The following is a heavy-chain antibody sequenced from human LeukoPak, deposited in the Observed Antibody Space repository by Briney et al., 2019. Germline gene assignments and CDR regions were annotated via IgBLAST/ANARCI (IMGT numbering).Heavy chain of an antibody. V-gene: IGHV4-61*08. CDR1: GGSISSGGYY. CDR3: ARVVLDVDTAMVFDY. CDR2: IYHSGST. J-gene: IGHJ4*02. Sequence: SETLSLTCTVSGGSISSGGYYWSWIRQPPGKGLEWIGYIYHSGSTNYNPSLKSRVTISVDTSKNQFSLKLSSVTAADTAVYYCARVVLDVDTAMVFDYWGQGTLVTVSS. D-gene: IGHD5-18*01.